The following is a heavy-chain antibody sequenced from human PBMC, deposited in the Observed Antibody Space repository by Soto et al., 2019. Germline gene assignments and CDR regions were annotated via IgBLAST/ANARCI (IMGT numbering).Heavy chain of an antibody. D-gene: IGHD2-15*01. CDR3: AKASYSLNSCNWSDP. J-gene: IGHJ5*02. CDR1: GFTFSSYA. Sequence: GGSLRLSCAASGFTFSSYAMSWVRQAPGKGLEWVSAISGSGGSTYYADSVKGRFTISRDNSKNRLYLQMNSLRAENTAAYYCAKASYSLNSCNWSDPWGQRTLVTLSS. CDR2: ISGSGGST. V-gene: IGHV3-23*01.